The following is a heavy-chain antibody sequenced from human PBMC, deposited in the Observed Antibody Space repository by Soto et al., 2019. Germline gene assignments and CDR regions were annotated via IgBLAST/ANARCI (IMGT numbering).Heavy chain of an antibody. CDR1: GFIFSSYG. CDR2: IWYDGSNK. Sequence: QVHLVESGGGVAQPGRSLRLSCVASGFIFSSYGMFWVRQAPGKGLEWVAVIWYDGSNKYYADSVKGRVTISRDNFNNTLYLEMNNLRTEDTAVYYCARSLDPEISYYGLDVWGRGTTVTVSS. J-gene: IGHJ6*02. V-gene: IGHV3-33*01. D-gene: IGHD3-3*01. CDR3: ARSLDPEISYYGLDV.